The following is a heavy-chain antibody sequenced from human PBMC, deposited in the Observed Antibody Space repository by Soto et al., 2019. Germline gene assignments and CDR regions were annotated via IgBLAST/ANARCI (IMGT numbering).Heavy chain of an antibody. Sequence: QVQLVQSGSEVKKPGASVKVSCKASGYTFSSYGVIWVRQAPGQGLEWMGWISGHNGYTDYAQRVQGRLTMTTDTSTSTAYMELRGLTSGDTAVYFCARGRLPDGHYFDNWGQGTLVTVSS. V-gene: IGHV1-18*01. CDR3: ARGRLPDGHYFDN. J-gene: IGHJ4*02. CDR1: GYTFSSYG. CDR2: ISGHNGYT.